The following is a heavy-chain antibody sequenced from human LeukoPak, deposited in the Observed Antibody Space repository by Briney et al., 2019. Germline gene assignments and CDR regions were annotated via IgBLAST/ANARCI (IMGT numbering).Heavy chain of an antibody. CDR1: GGSISSGSVY. D-gene: IGHD5-24*01. V-gene: IGHV4-61*02. CDR2: LYTSGDT. Sequence: SETLSLTCTVSGGSISSGSVYWSWIRQPAGKGLEWIGRLYTSGDTNYNPSLKSRVTISVDTSKNQFSLKLSSVTAADTAVYYCARDLGRDTDYWGQGTLVTVSS. CDR3: ARDLGRDTDY. J-gene: IGHJ4*02.